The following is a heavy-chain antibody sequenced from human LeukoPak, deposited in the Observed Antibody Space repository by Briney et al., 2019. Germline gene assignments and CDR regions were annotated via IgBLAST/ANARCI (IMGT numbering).Heavy chain of an antibody. J-gene: IGHJ4*02. CDR2: INHSGST. CDR3: ARVTGYMIEDYFDY. D-gene: IGHD3-22*01. V-gene: IGHV4-34*01. CDR1: DGSLSGYY. Sequence: PSETLSLTCAVYDGSLSGYYWNWFRQPPGKGLEWIGEINHSGSTNYNPSLKSRVTISVDTSKNQFSLKLSSVTAADTAVYYCARVTGYMIEDYFDYWGQGTLVTVSS.